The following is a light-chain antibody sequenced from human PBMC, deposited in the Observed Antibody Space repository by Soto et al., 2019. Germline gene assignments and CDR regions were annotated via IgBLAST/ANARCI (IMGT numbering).Light chain of an antibody. Sequence: ILMTHSPAFLSVSPGERATLSCRASQSISSYLAWYQQKPGQAPRLLIYGASTRATGVPARFSGSGSGTEFTLTISSLQSEDSAVYYCQQYSNWPPYPFGQGTKLEIK. CDR1: QSISSY. CDR3: QQYSNWPPYP. V-gene: IGKV3-15*01. J-gene: IGKJ2*01. CDR2: GAS.